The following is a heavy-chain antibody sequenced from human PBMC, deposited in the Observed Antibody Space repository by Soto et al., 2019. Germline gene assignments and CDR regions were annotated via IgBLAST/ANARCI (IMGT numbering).Heavy chain of an antibody. CDR3: ARIIGASYSSSWPFDY. V-gene: IGHV4-4*02. CDR2: IYHSGST. D-gene: IGHD6-13*01. Sequence: SETLSLTCAVSGGSISSSNWWSWVRQPPGKGLEWIGEIYHSGSTNYNPSLKSRVTISVDKSKNQFSLKLSSVTAADTAVYYCARIIGASYSSSWPFDYWGQGTLVTVSS. CDR1: GGSISSSNW. J-gene: IGHJ4*02.